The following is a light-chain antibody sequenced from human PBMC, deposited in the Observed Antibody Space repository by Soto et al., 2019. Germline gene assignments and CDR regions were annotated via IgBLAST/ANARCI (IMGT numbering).Light chain of an antibody. CDR2: EAS. CDR1: SSDVGSHNL. CDR3: CSNAGSSNV. J-gene: IGLJ1*01. V-gene: IGLV2-23*02. Sequence: QSVLTQPASVSGSPGQSITISCTGTSSDVGSHNLVSWYQQFPGKAPKLIIFEASKRPSGVSNRFSGSKSGSTASLTISGLQAEDEADYYCCSNAGSSNVFGTGTKVTVL.